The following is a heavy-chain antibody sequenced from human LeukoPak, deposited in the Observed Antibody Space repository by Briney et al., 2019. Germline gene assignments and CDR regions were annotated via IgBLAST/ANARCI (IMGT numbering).Heavy chain of an antibody. V-gene: IGHV3-23*01. Sequence: GGSLRLSYAASGFTFSNYAMNWVRQAPGKGLEWVSAIVGSGGNTHYADSVKGRFTISRDNSKNTLYVQMNSLRAEDTAVYFCAKARTSGSWLYDAFDIWGQGTMVTVSS. CDR3: AKARTSGSWLYDAFDI. J-gene: IGHJ3*02. CDR1: GFTFSNYA. CDR2: IVGSGGNT. D-gene: IGHD6-13*01.